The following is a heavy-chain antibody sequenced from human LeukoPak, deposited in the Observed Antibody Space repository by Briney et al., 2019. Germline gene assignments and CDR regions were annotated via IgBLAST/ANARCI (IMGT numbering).Heavy chain of an antibody. CDR1: GGSISSSSYY. V-gene: IGHV4-39*01. CDR2: IYYSGST. CDR3: ARNNTLMMYPRGGEDKGFDY. D-gene: IGHD2-8*01. J-gene: IGHJ4*02. Sequence: SETLSLTCTVSGGSISSSSYYWGWIRQPPGKGLEWIGSIYYSGSTHYNPSLKSRVTISVDTSKNEFSLKLSSVTAADTAVYYCARNNTLMMYPRGGEDKGFDYWGQGTLATVSS.